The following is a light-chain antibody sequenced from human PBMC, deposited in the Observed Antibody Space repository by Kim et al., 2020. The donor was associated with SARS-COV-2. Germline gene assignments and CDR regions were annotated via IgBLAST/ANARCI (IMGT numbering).Light chain of an antibody. Sequence: IQMTQSPSSLSASVGDRVTITCRASQSISSYLNWYQQKPGKAPKLLIYAASSLQSGVPSRFSGSGSGTDFTLTISSLQPEDFATYYCQPSYSTPLTFGGGTKVDIK. CDR2: AAS. J-gene: IGKJ4*01. CDR1: QSISSY. V-gene: IGKV1-39*01. CDR3: QPSYSTPLT.